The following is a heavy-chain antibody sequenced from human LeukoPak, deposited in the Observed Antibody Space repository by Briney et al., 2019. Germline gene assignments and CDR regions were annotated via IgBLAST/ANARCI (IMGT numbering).Heavy chain of an antibody. CDR1: GGSISSGSYY. D-gene: IGHD3-10*02. J-gene: IGHJ4*02. CDR3: ARDTDYVFDY. Sequence: SETLSLTCTVSGGSISSGSYYWSWIRQPAGKGLEWIGRIYTSGSTNYNPSLKSRVTISVDTSKNQFSLKLSSVTAADTAVYYCARDTDYVFDYWGQGTLVTVPS. CDR2: IYTSGST. V-gene: IGHV4-61*02.